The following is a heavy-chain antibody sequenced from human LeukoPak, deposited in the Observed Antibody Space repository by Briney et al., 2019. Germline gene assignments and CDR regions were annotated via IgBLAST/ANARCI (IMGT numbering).Heavy chain of an antibody. J-gene: IGHJ4*02. CDR2: IYHSGNT. CDR3: ASRDGSGRSPGY. Sequence: PSETLSLTCAVSGGSISSSNWWSWVRQPPGKGLEWIGEIYHSGNTNYNPSLKSRVTISVDKSKNQFSLKLSSVTAADTAVYYCASRDGSGRSPGYWGQGTLVTVSS. D-gene: IGHD3-10*01. CDR1: GGSISSSNW. V-gene: IGHV4-4*02.